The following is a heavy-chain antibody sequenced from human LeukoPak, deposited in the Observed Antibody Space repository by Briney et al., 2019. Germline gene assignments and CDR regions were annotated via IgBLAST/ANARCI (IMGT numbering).Heavy chain of an antibody. J-gene: IGHJ4*02. Sequence: SETLSLTCAVSGGSISSGGYSWSWIRQPPGKGLKWIGYIYHSGSTYYNPSLKSRVTISADRSKNQSSLKLSSVTAADTAVYYCARDGDSSGWTRSDYWGQGTLVIVSS. CDR2: IYHSGST. CDR3: ARDGDSSGWTRSDY. V-gene: IGHV4-30-2*01. D-gene: IGHD6-19*01. CDR1: GGSISSGGYS.